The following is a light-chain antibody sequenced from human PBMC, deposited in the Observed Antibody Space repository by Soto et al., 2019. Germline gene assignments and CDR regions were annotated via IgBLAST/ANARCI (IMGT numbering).Light chain of an antibody. CDR2: DVT. CDR3: CSYAGSSRV. Sequence: QSVLTQPRSVSGSPGQSVTISCTGTSSDVGGYNYVSWYQQHPGKAPKLMIYDVTKRPSGVPDRFSGSKSGNTASLTISGLQAEDEADYYCCSYAGSSRVFGTGTKLTVL. V-gene: IGLV2-11*01. J-gene: IGLJ1*01. CDR1: SSDVGGYNY.